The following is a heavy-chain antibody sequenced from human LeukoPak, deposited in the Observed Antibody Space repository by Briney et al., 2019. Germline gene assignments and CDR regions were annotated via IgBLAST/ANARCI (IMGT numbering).Heavy chain of an antibody. CDR3: AKDYDFWSGYGSYYFDY. J-gene: IGHJ4*02. CDR2: ISGSGGST. Sequence: GGSLRLSCAASGFTFSSYAMSWLRQAPGKELEWVSAISGSGGSTYYADSVKGRFTISRDNAKNTLYLQMNSLRAEDTAVYYCAKDYDFWSGYGSYYFDYWGQGTLVTVSS. CDR1: GFTFSSYA. D-gene: IGHD3-3*01. V-gene: IGHV3-23*01.